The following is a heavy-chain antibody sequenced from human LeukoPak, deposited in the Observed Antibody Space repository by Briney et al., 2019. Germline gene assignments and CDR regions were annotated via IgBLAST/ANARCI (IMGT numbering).Heavy chain of an antibody. CDR3: AKDLSTVLTRFDY. CDR2: ISGGGITT. V-gene: IGHV3-23*01. J-gene: IGHJ4*02. CDR1: GFTFSTYA. Sequence: GGSLRLSCAASGFTFSTYAVSWVRQAPGKGLEWVSGISGGGITTYYADSVKGRFTISRDNSQKTLYLQMNSLRADDTAVYYCAKDLSTVLTRFDYWGQGTLVAVSS. D-gene: IGHD4-23*01.